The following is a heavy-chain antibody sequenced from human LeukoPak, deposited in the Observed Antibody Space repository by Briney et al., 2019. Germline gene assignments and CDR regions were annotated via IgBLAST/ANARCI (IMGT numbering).Heavy chain of an antibody. D-gene: IGHD6-19*01. Sequence: QPGGSLRLSCAASGFTVSSNYMSWVRQAPGKGLAWVAVISYDGRNKDYADSVKGRFTISRDNSKNTLYLQMNSLRTEDTAVYYCVKDSGRGPVAGTNYYMDVWGKGTTVTVSS. V-gene: IGHV3-30*18. CDR3: VKDSGRGPVAGTNYYMDV. CDR2: ISYDGRNK. J-gene: IGHJ6*03. CDR1: GFTVSSNY.